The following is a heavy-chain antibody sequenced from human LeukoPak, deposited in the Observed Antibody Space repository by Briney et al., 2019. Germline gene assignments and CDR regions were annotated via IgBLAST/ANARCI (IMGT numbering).Heavy chain of an antibody. J-gene: IGHJ4*02. CDR2: ISSSSSYI. CDR3: ARDRGQQLDFAY. CDR1: GFTFSSYS. Sequence: PGGSLRLSCAASGFTFSSYSMNWVRQAPGKGLEWVSSISSSSSYIYYADSVKGRFTISRDNAKNSLYMQMNSLRAEDTAVYYCARDRGQQLDFAYWGEGTLVTVS. D-gene: IGHD6-13*01. V-gene: IGHV3-21*01.